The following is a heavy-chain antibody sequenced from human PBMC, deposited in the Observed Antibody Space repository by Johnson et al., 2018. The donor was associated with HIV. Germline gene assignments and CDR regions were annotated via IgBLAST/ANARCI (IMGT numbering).Heavy chain of an antibody. D-gene: IGHD6-6*01. Sequence: QVQLVESGGGVVQPGGSLRLSCAASGFSFGSYGMHWVRQAPGKGLEWVAFIRYDGSNKYYADSVKGRFTISRDNSKNSLYLQMNSLRAEDTALYYCANGGIAARPGAFDIWGQGTMVTVSS. CDR1: GFSFGSYG. CDR2: IRYDGSNK. CDR3: ANGGIAARPGAFDI. J-gene: IGHJ3*02. V-gene: IGHV3-30*02.